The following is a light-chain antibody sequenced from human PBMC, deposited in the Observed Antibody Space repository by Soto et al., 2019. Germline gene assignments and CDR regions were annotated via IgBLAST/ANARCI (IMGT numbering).Light chain of an antibody. CDR1: QSVSSSY. CDR3: QQYGSSQGFT. J-gene: IGKJ3*01. V-gene: IGKV3-20*01. CDR2: GAS. Sequence: IVLTQSVGTLSLSPGERATLSCRASQSVSSSYLAWYQQKPGQAPRLLIYGASSRATGIPDRFSGSGSGTDFALTISRLEPEDFAVYYCQQYGSSQGFTFGPGTKVDIK.